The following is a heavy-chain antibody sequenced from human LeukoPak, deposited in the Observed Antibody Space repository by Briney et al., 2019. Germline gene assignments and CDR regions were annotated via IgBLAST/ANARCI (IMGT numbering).Heavy chain of an antibody. Sequence: GGSLRLSCAASGFTFSSYGMHWVRQAPGKGLEWVAAISYDGSNKYYADSVKGRFTISRDNSKNTLYLQMNSLRAEDTAVYYCAKDREASDIVVVTATAFDYWGQGTLVTVSS. V-gene: IGHV3-30*18. D-gene: IGHD2-21*02. CDR3: AKDREASDIVVVTATAFDY. J-gene: IGHJ4*02. CDR2: ISYDGSNK. CDR1: GFTFSSYG.